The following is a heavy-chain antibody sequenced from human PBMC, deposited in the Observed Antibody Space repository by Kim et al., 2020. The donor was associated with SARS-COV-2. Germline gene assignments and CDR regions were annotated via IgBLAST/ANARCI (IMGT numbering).Heavy chain of an antibody. Sequence: GGSLRLSCAASGFTFSSYGMHWVRQAPGKGLEWVAVISYDGSNKYYADSVKGRFTISRDNSKNTLYLQMNSLRAEDTAVYYCAKDDWGFGGFDYWGQGTLVTVSS. CDR2: ISYDGSNK. J-gene: IGHJ4*02. V-gene: IGHV3-30*18. CDR1: GFTFSSYG. CDR3: AKDDWGFGGFDY. D-gene: IGHD3-16*01.